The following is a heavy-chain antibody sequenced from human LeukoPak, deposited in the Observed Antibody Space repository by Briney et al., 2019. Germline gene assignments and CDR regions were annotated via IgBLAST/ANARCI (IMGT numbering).Heavy chain of an antibody. J-gene: IGHJ4*02. CDR3: AREGGFYRPLDY. D-gene: IGHD3-3*01. CDR2: VHLDGRT. CDR1: GFTFSDYY. Sequence: GSLRLSCAASGFTFSDYYMSWIRQAPGKGLEWIGEVHLDGRTNYNPSLESRLTMSVDLSENHISLKLTSVTAADTAVYYCAREGGFYRPLDYSGQGILVTVSS. V-gene: IGHV4-34*01.